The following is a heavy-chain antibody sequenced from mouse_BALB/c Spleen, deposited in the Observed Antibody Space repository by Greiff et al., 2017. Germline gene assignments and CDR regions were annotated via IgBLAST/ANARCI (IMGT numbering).Heavy chain of an antibody. D-gene: IGHD2-10*02. CDR2: IYPGDGDT. V-gene: IGHV1-87*01. CDR3: ARSQYGKDYFDY. CDR1: GYTFTSYW. Sequence: VQLQQPGAELARPGASVKLSCKASGYTFTSYWMQWVKQRPGQGLEWIGAIYPGDGDTRYTQKFKGKATLTADKSSSTAYMQLSSLASEDSAVYYCARSQYGKDYFDYWGQGTTLTVSS. J-gene: IGHJ2*01.